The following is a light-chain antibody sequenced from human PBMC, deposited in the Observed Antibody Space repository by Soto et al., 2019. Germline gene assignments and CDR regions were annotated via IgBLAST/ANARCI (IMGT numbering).Light chain of an antibody. CDR2: SSN. CDR1: SSNIGTND. J-gene: IGLJ2*01. V-gene: IGLV1-47*02. CDR3: ASWDYSLSGVL. Sequence: QSVLTQPPSASGTPGQRVTISCSGSSSNIGTNDAFWYQQLPGTAPKLLIYSSNHRPSGVPDRFSGSKSGTSASLAISGLRSDDEADYYCASWDYSLSGVLFGGGTKLTVL.